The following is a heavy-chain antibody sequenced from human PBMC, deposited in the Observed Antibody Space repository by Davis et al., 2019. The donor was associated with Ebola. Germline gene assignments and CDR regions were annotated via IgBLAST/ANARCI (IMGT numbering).Heavy chain of an antibody. D-gene: IGHD1-26*01. CDR1: GYTFKNSA. CDR2: INAGNGNT. V-gene: IGHV1-3*01. CDR3: ARTSIVGTTTTASDI. Sequence: AASVKVSCKASGYTFKNSAISWVRQAPGQRLEWMGWINAGNGNTKYSQKFQGRVTITRDTSASTAYMELSSLRSDDTAVYFCARTSIVGTTTTASDIWGQGTMVTVSS. J-gene: IGHJ3*02.